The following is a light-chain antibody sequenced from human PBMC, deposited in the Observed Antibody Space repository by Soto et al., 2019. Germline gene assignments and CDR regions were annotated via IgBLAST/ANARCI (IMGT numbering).Light chain of an antibody. CDR3: QQYQNLPLT. CDR2: DAS. V-gene: IGKV1-33*01. Sequence: DTQMTQSPSSLSASVGDRVTITCQANQDISNFLNWYQQKPGKAPKLLIYDASNLETGVPSRFSGSEYGTDFTFAVSSLQPEDVGTYYCQQYQNLPLTFGGGTKVEIK. CDR1: QDISNF. J-gene: IGKJ4*01.